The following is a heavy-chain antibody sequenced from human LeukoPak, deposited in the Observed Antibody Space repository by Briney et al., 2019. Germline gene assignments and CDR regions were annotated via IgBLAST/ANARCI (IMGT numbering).Heavy chain of an antibody. Sequence: GGSLRLSCVASGFTFNSYNMNWVRQAPGKVLEWVSSISGSSSYKYSADSLSGRFTISRDNARNSLYLQMNSLRVEDTAVYYCARFSDDYYHYYMDVWGKGTTVTVSS. CDR2: ISGSSSYK. V-gene: IGHV3-21*01. J-gene: IGHJ6*03. CDR1: GFTFNSYN. CDR3: ARFSDDYYHYYMDV.